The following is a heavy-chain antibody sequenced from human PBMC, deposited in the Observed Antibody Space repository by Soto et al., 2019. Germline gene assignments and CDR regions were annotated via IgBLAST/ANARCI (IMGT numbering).Heavy chain of an antibody. D-gene: IGHD6-13*01. J-gene: IGHJ6*02. CDR1: GFTFSSYA. CDR2: ISGSGGST. V-gene: IGHV3-23*01. CDR3: ARAAVLTFTRFYDVDV. Sequence: EVQLLESGGGLVQPGGSLRLSCAASGFTFSSYAMSWVRQAPGKGLEWVSAISGSGGSTYYADSVKGRFTISRDNSKNTLYLQMNSLRAEDTAVYYCARAAVLTFTRFYDVDVWGQGTTVTVSS.